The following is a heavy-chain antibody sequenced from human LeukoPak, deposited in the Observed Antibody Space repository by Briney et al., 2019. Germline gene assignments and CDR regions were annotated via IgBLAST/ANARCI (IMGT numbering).Heavy chain of an antibody. V-gene: IGHV1-18*01. CDR1: GYTFTTSG. D-gene: IGHD5-18*01. Sequence: ASVKVSCKASGYTFTTSGINWVRQAPGQGLDWLGWNSTDNGITRYAQKFQGRVTLISDTSTNTAYMELRNLRSDDTAVYYCARVKQLWRDYYLDYWGQGTLVTVSS. J-gene: IGHJ4*02. CDR3: ARVKQLWRDYYLDY. CDR2: NSTDNGIT.